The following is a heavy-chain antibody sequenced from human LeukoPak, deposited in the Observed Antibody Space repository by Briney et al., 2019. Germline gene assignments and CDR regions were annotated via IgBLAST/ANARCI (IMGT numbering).Heavy chain of an antibody. D-gene: IGHD3-10*01. Sequence: PSETLSLTCTVSGGSISSYYWSWIRQPAGKGLEWIGRIYTSGSTNYNPSLKSRVTMSVDTSKNQFSLKLSSVTAADTAVYYCAREDYYGSGSYSKFDYRGQGTLVTVSS. CDR1: GGSISSYY. J-gene: IGHJ4*02. CDR3: AREDYYGSGSYSKFDY. V-gene: IGHV4-4*07. CDR2: IYTSGST.